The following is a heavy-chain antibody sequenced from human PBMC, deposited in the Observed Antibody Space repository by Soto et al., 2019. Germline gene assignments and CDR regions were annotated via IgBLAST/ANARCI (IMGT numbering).Heavy chain of an antibody. CDR3: ARDKDSSSWYDY. Sequence: TLSLTCTASGGSISSSYWSWIRQPPGKGLEWIGYIYHSGSTYYNPSLKSRVTISVDRSKNQFSLKLSSVTAADTAVYYCARDKDSSSWYDYWGQGTLVTVSS. CDR1: GGSISSSY. D-gene: IGHD6-13*01. V-gene: IGHV4-59*12. CDR2: IYHSGST. J-gene: IGHJ4*02.